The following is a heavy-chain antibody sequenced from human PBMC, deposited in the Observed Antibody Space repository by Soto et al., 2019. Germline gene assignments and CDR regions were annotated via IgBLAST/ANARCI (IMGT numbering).Heavy chain of an antibody. D-gene: IGHD5-18*01. J-gene: IGHJ4*02. Sequence: QVQLQESGPGLVKPSETLSLTCTVSGGSVSSGSYYWSWIRQPPGKGLEWIGYIYYSGSTNYNPSLYSRVTISVDTSKHQFSLKLSSVTAADTAVYYCATSWIQSPTARWGQGTLVTVSS. V-gene: IGHV4-61*01. CDR1: GGSVSSGSYY. CDR2: IYYSGST. CDR3: ATSWIQSPTAR.